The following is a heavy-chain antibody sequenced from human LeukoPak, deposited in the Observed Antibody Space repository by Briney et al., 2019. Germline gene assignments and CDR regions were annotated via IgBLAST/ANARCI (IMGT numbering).Heavy chain of an antibody. CDR3: ARRNAAYGPFDP. J-gene: IGHJ5*02. CDR2: IGGSDGTT. Sequence: GGSLRLSCAASGFTFSSYAMNWVRQAPGKGLEWVSIIGGSDGTTYYADSVKGRFTISRDNFQNTLYLQMSSLRAEDTAVYYCARRNAAYGPFDPWGQGTLVTVSS. D-gene: IGHD3-10*01. V-gene: IGHV3-23*01. CDR1: GFTFSSYA.